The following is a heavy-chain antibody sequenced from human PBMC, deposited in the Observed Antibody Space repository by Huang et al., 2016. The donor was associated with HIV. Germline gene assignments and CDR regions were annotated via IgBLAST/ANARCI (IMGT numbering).Heavy chain of an antibody. D-gene: IGHD2-15*01. J-gene: IGHJ4*02. V-gene: IGHV4-39*01. Sequence: QVQLQESGPGLVKPAETLSLTCTVSGYSISSRRYSWGWVRQPPGKGLEWIGSIYYSGGPYYHPSLKSRVARSVDTSKNQFSMKVRSVTAADTAVYYCARHDIYCSGGSCSGFDYWGQGTLVTVSS. CDR3: ARHDIYCSGGSCSGFDY. CDR2: IYYSGGP. CDR1: GYSISSRRYS.